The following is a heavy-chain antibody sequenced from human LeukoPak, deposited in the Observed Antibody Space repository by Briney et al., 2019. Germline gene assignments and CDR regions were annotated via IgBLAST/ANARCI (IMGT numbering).Heavy chain of an antibody. D-gene: IGHD2-15*01. V-gene: IGHV4-59*01. Sequence: SETLSLTCTMSGGAISGGYWSWIRQPPGKGLEWIGYIYDSGSTNYSPSLESRVTISRDITRDRCSLKLSSVTAADTAVYYCAGGGPVGLFEYWGQGNLVTVSS. CDR3: AGGGPVGLFEY. J-gene: IGHJ4*02. CDR1: GGAISGGY. CDR2: IYDSGST.